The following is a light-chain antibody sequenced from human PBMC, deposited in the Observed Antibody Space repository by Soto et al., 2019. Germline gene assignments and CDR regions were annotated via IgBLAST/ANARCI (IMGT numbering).Light chain of an antibody. Sequence: QAVVTQSSSASASLGSSVKLTCTLSSGHSTYIIAWHQQQPGKAPRYLMKLEGSGSYNKGSGIPDRFSGSRSGADRYLTISNLLFEDEADYYCETWDTNVVVFGGGTKVTVL. CDR1: SGHSTYI. CDR2: LEGSGSY. CDR3: ETWDTNVVV. J-gene: IGLJ2*01. V-gene: IGLV4-60*02.